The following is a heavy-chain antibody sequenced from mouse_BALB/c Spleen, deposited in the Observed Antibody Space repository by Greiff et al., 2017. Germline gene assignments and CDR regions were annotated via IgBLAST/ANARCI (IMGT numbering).Heavy chain of an antibody. CDR1: GFNIKDTY. V-gene: IGHV14-3*02. J-gene: IGHJ2*01. D-gene: IGHD1-1*01. CDR2: IDPANGNT. CDR3: ARGITTVVASDYFDY. Sequence: EVQLQQSGAELVKPEASVKLSCTASGFNIKDTYMHWVKQRPEQGLEWIGRIDPANGNTKYDPKFQGKATITADTSSNTAYLQLSSLTSEDTAVYYCARGITTVVASDYFDYWGQGTTLTVSS.